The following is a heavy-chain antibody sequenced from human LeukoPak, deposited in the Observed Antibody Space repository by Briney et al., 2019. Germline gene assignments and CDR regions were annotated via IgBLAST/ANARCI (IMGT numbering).Heavy chain of an antibody. Sequence: GGSLRLSCVASGFTFSSYAMAWVRQAPGKGLEWVSGLSGSGGSTYYADSVKGRFTISRDNPKNTLYLQMNSLRAEDTAVYYCATEKGDSPDYWGQGTLVTVSS. CDR1: GFTFSSYA. J-gene: IGHJ4*02. D-gene: IGHD2-21*01. V-gene: IGHV3-23*01. CDR2: LSGSGGST. CDR3: ATEKGDSPDY.